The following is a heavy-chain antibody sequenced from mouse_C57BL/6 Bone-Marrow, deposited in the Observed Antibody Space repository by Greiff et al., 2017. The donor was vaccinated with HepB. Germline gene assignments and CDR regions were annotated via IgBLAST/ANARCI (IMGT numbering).Heavy chain of an antibody. V-gene: IGHV3-5*01. CDR1: GISITTGNYR. CDR2: IYYSGTI. CDR3: ARENSRGDFDY. Sequence: EVQLQQSGPGLVKPSQTVFLTCTVTGISITTGNYRWSWIRQFPGNKLEWIGYIYYSGTITYNPSLTSRTTITRDTPKNQFFLEMNSLTAEDTATYYCARENSRGDFDYWGQGTTLTVSS. J-gene: IGHJ2*01.